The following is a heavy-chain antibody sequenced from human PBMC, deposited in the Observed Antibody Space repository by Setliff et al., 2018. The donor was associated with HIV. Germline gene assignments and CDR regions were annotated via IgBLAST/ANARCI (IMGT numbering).Heavy chain of an antibody. CDR3: AKEGNSVDNWLDP. V-gene: IGHV1-69*13. CDR2: ITPMFGTA. Sequence: GASVKVSCKASGGTFSSFGISWVRQAPGQGLEWMGGITPMFGTAKYAQKFQGRVTITADESTSTVYMEMSSLRSEDTAVYYRAKEGNSVDNWLDPWGPGTLVTVSS. D-gene: IGHD1-26*01. J-gene: IGHJ5*02. CDR1: GGTFSSFG.